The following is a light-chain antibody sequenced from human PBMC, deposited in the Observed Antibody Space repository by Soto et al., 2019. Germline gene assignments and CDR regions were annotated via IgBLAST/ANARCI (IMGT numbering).Light chain of an antibody. CDR1: NSNIGSNA. Sequence: QAVVTQPPSASGTPGQRVTISCSGSNSNIGSNAVSWYQQFPGTAPKVLIYDDNKRPSGIPDRFSGSKSGTSATLGITGLQTGDEADYYCATWDSSLRAAVFGGGTKLTVL. V-gene: IGLV1-51*01. CDR3: ATWDSSLRAAV. J-gene: IGLJ3*02. CDR2: DDN.